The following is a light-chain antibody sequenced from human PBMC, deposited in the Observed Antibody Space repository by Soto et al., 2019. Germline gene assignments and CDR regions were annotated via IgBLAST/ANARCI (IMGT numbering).Light chain of an antibody. CDR1: SSNIGNNY. CDR2: DNN. Sequence: QSVLTQSPSVSAAPGQTVTISGSGSSSNIGNNYVSWYQQLPGTAPKLLIYDNNKRPSGIPDRFSGAKSGTSGTLDITGLQTGDEADYYCATWDGSLPGEVFGGGTKVTVL. CDR3: ATWDGSLPGEV. J-gene: IGLJ2*01. V-gene: IGLV1-51*01.